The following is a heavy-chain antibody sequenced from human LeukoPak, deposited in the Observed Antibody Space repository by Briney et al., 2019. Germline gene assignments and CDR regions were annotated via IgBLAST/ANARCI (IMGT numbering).Heavy chain of an antibody. CDR3: ARRRVAGTRYYFDY. CDR2: IYPGDSDT. D-gene: IGHD6-19*01. J-gene: IGHJ4*02. CDR1: GSSFTSYW. Sequence: GESLQISCQGSGSSFTSYWIGWVRQMPGKGLEWMGIIYPGDSDTRYSPSFQGQVTISADKSISTAYLQWSSLKASDTAMYYCARRRVAGTRYYFDYWGQGTLVTVSS. V-gene: IGHV5-51*01.